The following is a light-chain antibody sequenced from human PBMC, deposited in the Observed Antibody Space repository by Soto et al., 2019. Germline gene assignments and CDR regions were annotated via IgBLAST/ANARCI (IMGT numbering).Light chain of an antibody. CDR2: GVS. J-gene: IGKJ1*01. CDR1: QSVSNNW. CDR3: QQYAYSPRT. V-gene: IGKV3-20*01. Sequence: IVFAPSSGTLSLALGETAPLSSRPSQSVSNNWLAWYQQKPGQAPRLLIYGVSTRAPGIPDRFSGSASETDFTLTISRLEPEDFAVYYCQQYAYSPRTFGQGTKVDIK.